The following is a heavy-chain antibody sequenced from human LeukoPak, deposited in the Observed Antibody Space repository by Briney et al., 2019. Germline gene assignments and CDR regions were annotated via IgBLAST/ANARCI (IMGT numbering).Heavy chain of an antibody. Sequence: SETLSLTCTVSGGSISSYYWSWIRQPAGKGLEWIGRIYTSGSTNYNPSLKSRVTMSVDTSKNQLSLKLTSVTAADTAVYYCAGDSARGVGAGAWGQETLFTVSS. CDR2: IYTSGST. CDR3: AGDSARGVGAGA. V-gene: IGHV4-4*07. J-gene: IGHJ5*02. D-gene: IGHD1-26*01. CDR1: GGSISSYY.